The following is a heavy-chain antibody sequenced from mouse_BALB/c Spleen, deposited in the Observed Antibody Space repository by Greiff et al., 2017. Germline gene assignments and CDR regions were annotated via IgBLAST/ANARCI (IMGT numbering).Heavy chain of an antibody. V-gene: IGHV1-69*01. CDR1: GYTFTSYW. CDR3: ARGRESRYYYAMDY. CDR2: IYPSDSYT. J-gene: IGHJ4*01. Sequence: QVQLQQPGAELVMPGASVKLSCKASGYTFTSYWINWVKQRPGQGLEWIGNIYPSDSYTNYNQKFKDKATLTVDKSSSTAYMQLSSPTSEDSAVYYCARGRESRYYYAMDYWGQGTSVTVSS.